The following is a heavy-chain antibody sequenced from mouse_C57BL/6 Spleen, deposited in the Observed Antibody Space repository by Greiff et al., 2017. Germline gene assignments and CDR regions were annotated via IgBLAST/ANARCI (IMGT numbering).Heavy chain of an antibody. CDR2: IYPGNSDT. D-gene: IGHD1-1*01. CDR1: GYTFTSYW. J-gene: IGHJ2*01. CDR3: TRWGYGSSYDDY. V-gene: IGHV1-5*01. Sequence: EVMLVESGTVLARPGASVKMSCKTSGYTFTSYWMHWVKQRPGQGLEWIGAIYPGNSDTRYNQKFKGKAKLTAVTSASTAYMELSSLPNEDSAVYYCTRWGYGSSYDDYWGQGTTLTVSS.